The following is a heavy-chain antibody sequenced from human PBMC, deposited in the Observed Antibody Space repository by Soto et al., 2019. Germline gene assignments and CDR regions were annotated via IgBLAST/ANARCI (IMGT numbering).Heavy chain of an antibody. CDR3: ARGHYGMDV. V-gene: IGHV3-11*01. CDR1: GFTFSAYY. CDR2: ISDGGAI. Sequence: GGSLRLSCAASGFTFSAYYMSWVRQAPGKGLEWISYISDGGAIYYADSVKGRFTISRDNAKNSVYLQMNSLRAEDTAVYHCARGHYGMDVWGQGTTVTVSS. J-gene: IGHJ6*02.